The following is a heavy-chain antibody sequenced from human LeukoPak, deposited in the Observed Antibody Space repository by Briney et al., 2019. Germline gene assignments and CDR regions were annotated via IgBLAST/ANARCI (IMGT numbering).Heavy chain of an antibody. CDR2: IDSVGTS. J-gene: IGHJ3*01. D-gene: IGHD3-10*01. CDR1: GGSINKYF. CDR3: ARVCGSATNYRLCGFDV. V-gene: IGHV4-4*07. Sequence: PSETLSPTCIVSGGSINKYFWNWIRQPAGKGLEWIGRIDSVGTSNYNPSLRGRVTMSVDTSKSHFSLEVTSMTAADTAMYYCARVCGSATNYRLCGFDVWGQGTVVTVSS.